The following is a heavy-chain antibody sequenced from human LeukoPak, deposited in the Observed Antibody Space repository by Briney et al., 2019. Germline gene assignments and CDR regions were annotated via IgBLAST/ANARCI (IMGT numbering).Heavy chain of an antibody. CDR2: IIPIFGTA. CDR1: GGTFSSYA. Sequence: SVKVSCKASGGTFSSYAISWVRQAPGQGLEWMGGIIPIFGTANYAQKFQGRVTITTDESTSTAYMELSNLRSEDTAVYYCEAGTSYDSSGYSLGYCFDYWVQGNLAPVSS. D-gene: IGHD3-22*01. J-gene: IGHJ4*02. V-gene: IGHV1-69*05. CDR3: EAGTSYDSSGYSLGYCFDY.